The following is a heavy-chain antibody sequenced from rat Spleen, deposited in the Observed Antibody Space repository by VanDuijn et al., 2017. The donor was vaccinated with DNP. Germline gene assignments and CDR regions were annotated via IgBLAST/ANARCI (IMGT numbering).Heavy chain of an antibody. J-gene: IGHJ2*01. V-gene: IGHV5-20*01. CDR3: TTGGNYFDY. CDR1: GFTFSDYY. CDR2: ISYDGGNT. Sequence: EVQLVESGGGLVQPGRSLKLSCAASGFTFSDYYMAWVRQAPTKGLEWVASISYDGGNTYYRDSVKGRFTISRDNAKSTLYLQMDSLRSEDTATYYCTTGGNYFDYWGQGVMVTVSS.